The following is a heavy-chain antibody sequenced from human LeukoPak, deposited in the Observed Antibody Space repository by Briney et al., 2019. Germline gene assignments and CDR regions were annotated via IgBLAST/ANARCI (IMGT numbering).Heavy chain of an antibody. Sequence: GGSLRLSCAASGFTFSSYAMHWVRQAPGKGLEWVAVISYDGSNKYYADSVKGRFTISRDNSKNTLYLQMNSLRAEDTAVYYCAREGAGYSGYEDAYDIWGQGTMVTVSS. CDR1: GFTFSSYA. V-gene: IGHV3-30*04. D-gene: IGHD5-12*01. J-gene: IGHJ3*02. CDR2: ISYDGSNK. CDR3: AREGAGYSGYEDAYDI.